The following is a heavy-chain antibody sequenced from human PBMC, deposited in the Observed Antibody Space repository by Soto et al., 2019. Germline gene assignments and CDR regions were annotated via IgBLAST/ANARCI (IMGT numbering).Heavy chain of an antibody. CDR1: GFTFSSYG. CDR2: IWYDGSNK. V-gene: IGHV3-33*01. Sequence: PGGSLRLSCAASGFTFSSYGMHWVRQAPGKGLEWVAVIWYDGSNKYYADSVKGRFTISRDNSKNTLYLQMNSLRAEDTAVYYCARDGDPPSGPYYYYGMDVWGQGTTVTVSS. J-gene: IGHJ6*02. CDR3: ARDGDPPSGPYYYYGMDV. D-gene: IGHD7-27*01.